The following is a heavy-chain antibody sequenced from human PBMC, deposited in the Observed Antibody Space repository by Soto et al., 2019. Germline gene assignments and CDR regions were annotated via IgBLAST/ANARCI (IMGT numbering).Heavy chain of an antibody. V-gene: IGHV1-69*02. J-gene: IGHJ6*02. CDR2: IIPILGIA. D-gene: IGHD3-22*01. CDR3: ARLESYYYDSSGYYYSNYYGMDV. Sequence: ASVKVSCKASGGTFSSYTISWVRQAPGQGLEWMGRIIPILGIANYAQKFQGRVTITADKSTSTAYMELSSLRSEDTAVYYCARLESYYYDSSGYYYSNYYGMDVWGQGTTVTVSS. CDR1: GGTFSSYT.